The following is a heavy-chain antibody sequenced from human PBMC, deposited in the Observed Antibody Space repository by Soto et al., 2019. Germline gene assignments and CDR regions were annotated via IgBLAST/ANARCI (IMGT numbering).Heavy chain of an antibody. V-gene: IGHV3-30*03. CDR1: GFIFNNNA. CDR3: ARDRSRGWSYFDY. J-gene: IGHJ4*02. D-gene: IGHD6-19*01. CDR2: TLYDGSNK. Sequence: QVQLVESGGGVVQPGRSLRLSCAASGFIFNNNAMHWVRQAPGKGLEWVAVTLYDGSNKYHADSVKGRFTISRDNSKNTLYLEMNSLRAEDTAVYYCARDRSRGWSYFDYWGQGTLVTVSS.